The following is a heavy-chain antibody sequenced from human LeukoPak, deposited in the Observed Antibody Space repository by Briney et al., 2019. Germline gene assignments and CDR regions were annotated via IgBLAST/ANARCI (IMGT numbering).Heavy chain of an antibody. J-gene: IGHJ6*02. CDR3: ARSVSPLYYYYYGMDV. Sequence: GASVKVSCKASGGTFSSYAISWVRQASGQGLEWMGGIIPIFGTANYAQKFQGRVTITADESTSTVYMELSSLRSEDTAVYYCARSVSPLYYYYYGMDVWGQGTTVTVSS. V-gene: IGHV1-69*13. CDR2: IIPIFGTA. D-gene: IGHD4-17*01. CDR1: GGTFSSYA.